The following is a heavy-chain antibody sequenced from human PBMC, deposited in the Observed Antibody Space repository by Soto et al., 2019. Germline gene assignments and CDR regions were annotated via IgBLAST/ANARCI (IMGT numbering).Heavy chain of an antibody. Sequence: SVKVSCKASGGTFSSYAISWVRQAPGQGLEWMGGIIPIFGTANYAQKFQGRVTIAADESTSTAYMELSSLRSEDTAVYYCARDPGGGYNYWIDPWGQGTLVTVSS. V-gene: IGHV1-69*13. CDR2: IIPIFGTA. J-gene: IGHJ5*02. D-gene: IGHD5-12*01. CDR3: ARDPGGGYNYWIDP. CDR1: GGTFSSYA.